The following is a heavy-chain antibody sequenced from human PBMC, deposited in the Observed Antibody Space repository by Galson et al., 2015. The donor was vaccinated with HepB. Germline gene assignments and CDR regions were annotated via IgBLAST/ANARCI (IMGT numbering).Heavy chain of an antibody. V-gene: IGHV3-15*07. D-gene: IGHD2-2*01. CDR2: IKSKTDGGTT. J-gene: IGHJ6*03. CDR3: TTRGGCSSTSCYFYYYYYMDV. CDR1: GFTFSNAW. Sequence: SLRLSCAASGFTFSNAWMNWVRQAPGKGLEWVGRIKSKTDGGTTDYAAPVKGRFTISRDDSKNTLYLQMNSLKTEDTAVYYCTTRGGCSSTSCYFYYYYYMDVWGKGTTVTVSS.